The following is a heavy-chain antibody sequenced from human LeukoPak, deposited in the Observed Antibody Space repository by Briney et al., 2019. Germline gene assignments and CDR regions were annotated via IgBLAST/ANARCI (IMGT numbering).Heavy chain of an antibody. V-gene: IGHV1-8*01. D-gene: IGHD6-6*01. CDR1: GYTFTSYD. Sequence: ASVKVSCKASGYTFTSYDINWVRQATGPGRGWMGWMNPNRGNTGYAQKFQGRVTMTRNTSISTGYMALSSLRSEDTAVYYSARGGPKQLGVPEYYMDVWGKGTTVTVSS. J-gene: IGHJ6*03. CDR3: ARGGPKQLGVPEYYMDV. CDR2: MNPNRGNT.